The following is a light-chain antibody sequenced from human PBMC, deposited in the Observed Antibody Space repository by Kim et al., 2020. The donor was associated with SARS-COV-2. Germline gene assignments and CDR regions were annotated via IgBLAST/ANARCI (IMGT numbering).Light chain of an antibody. CDR2: INSGGSQ. CDR3: QTWGTDIYVI. CDR1: SGDRACG. J-gene: IGLJ2*01. Sequence: SCTVSSGDRACGGGWHAERREKGPRDLVEINSGGSQEKGGGVPDRFSGSRSGAGRYLTIAGLQAEDEADYYCQTWGTDIYVIFGGGTQLTVL. V-gene: IGLV4-69*01.